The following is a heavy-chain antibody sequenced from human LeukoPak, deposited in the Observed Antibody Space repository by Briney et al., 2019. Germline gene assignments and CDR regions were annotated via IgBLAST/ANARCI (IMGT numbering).Heavy chain of an antibody. CDR3: ARDGVPHVLRFLEWLLYHFDY. Sequence: ASVKVSCKASGYTFTSYGISWVRQAPGQGLEWMGWISAYNGNTNYAQKLQGRVTMTTDTSTSTAYMELRSLRSDDTAVYYCARDGVPHVLRFLEWLLYHFDYWGQGTLVTVSS. CDR1: GYTFTSYG. CDR2: ISAYNGNT. J-gene: IGHJ4*02. V-gene: IGHV1-18*01. D-gene: IGHD3-3*01.